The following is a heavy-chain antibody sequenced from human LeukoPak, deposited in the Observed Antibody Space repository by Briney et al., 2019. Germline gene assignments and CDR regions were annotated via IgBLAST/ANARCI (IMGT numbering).Heavy chain of an antibody. CDR3: ATSQTPPNYYDSSGYYRNLDY. CDR1: GGTFSSYA. CDR2: IIPICGTA. V-gene: IGHV1-69*06. D-gene: IGHD3-22*01. J-gene: IGHJ4*02. Sequence: SVKVSCKASGGTFSSYAISWVRQAPGQGLEWMGGIIPICGTANYAQKFQGRVTITADKSTSPAYMELSSLRSEDTAVYYCATSQTPPNYYDSSGYYRNLDYWGQGTLVTVSS.